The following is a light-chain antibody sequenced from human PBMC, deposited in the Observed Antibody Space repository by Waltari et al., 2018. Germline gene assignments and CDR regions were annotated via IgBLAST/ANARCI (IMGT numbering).Light chain of an antibody. CDR2: DDS. Sequence: SSVLTQPPSVSLAPGKTARITCGGHKIGVKSVHWYQQKPGQAPVVVIYDDSDRPSGIPERFSGSNSGNTATLTISRVEAGDEADYYCQVWDSSTDHVVFGGGTKLTVL. CDR1: KIGVKS. J-gene: IGLJ2*01. V-gene: IGLV3-21*01. CDR3: QVWDSSTDHVV.